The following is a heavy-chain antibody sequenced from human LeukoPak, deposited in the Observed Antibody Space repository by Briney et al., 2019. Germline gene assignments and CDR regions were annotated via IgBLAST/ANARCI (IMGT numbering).Heavy chain of an antibody. CDR1: GDSISRSSHY. D-gene: IGHD3-16*01. J-gene: IGHJ4*02. CDR2: LSYSGST. V-gene: IGHV4-39*01. Sequence: SETLSLMCTVSGDSISRSSHYWGWIRQSPGKGLEWIGSLSYSGSTYYNPSLKTRVTVSADTSKNQFSLKLSSVTAADTSVYFCARHMWGGSFDYWGQGTLVTVSS. CDR3: ARHMWGGSFDY.